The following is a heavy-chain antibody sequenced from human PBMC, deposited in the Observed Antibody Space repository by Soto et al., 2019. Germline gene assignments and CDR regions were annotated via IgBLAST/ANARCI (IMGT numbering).Heavy chain of an antibody. J-gene: IGHJ5*02. D-gene: IGHD3-10*01. Sequence: ASVKVSCKASGYTFTGYYMHWVRQAPGQGLEWMGWINPNSGGTNYAQKFQGRVTMTRETSISTAYMELSRLRSDDKAVYYCARVIAPIYYGSVDPLGQGTLVTVSS. CDR2: INPNSGGT. V-gene: IGHV1-2*02. CDR1: GYTFTGYY. CDR3: ARVIAPIYYGSVDP.